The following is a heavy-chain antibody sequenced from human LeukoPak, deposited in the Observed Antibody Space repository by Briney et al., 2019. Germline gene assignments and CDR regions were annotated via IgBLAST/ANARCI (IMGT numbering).Heavy chain of an antibody. CDR3: ARDQIVVVPDVPRYMDV. CDR2: IYHSVKT. CDR1: GGSIRSYY. J-gene: IGHJ6*03. D-gene: IGHD2-2*01. Sequence: PSETLSLTCTVSGGSIRSYYWSWIRQPPGKGLEWIGSIYHSVKTYYNSSLESRVTISVDTSKNQFSLRLSSVTAADTAVYYCARDQIVVVPDVPRYMDVWGKGTTVTVSS. V-gene: IGHV4-38-2*02.